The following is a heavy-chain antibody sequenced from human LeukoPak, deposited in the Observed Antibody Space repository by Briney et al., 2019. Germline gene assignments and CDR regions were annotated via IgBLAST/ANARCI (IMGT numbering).Heavy chain of an antibody. CDR2: IYYSGST. Sequence: SETLSLTCTVSGGSISSYYWSWIRQPPGKGMEWIGYIYYSGSTNYNPSLKSRVTLSVDTSKNQFSLKLSSVTAADTAVYYCAREGLNMVRGVIPKEAWGWFDPWGQGTLVTVSS. CDR3: AREGLNMVRGVIPKEAWGWFDP. J-gene: IGHJ5*02. CDR1: GGSISSYY. D-gene: IGHD3-10*01. V-gene: IGHV4-59*12.